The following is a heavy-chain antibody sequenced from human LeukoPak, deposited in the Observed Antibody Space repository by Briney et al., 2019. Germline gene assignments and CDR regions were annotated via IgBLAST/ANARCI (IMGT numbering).Heavy chain of an antibody. CDR3: ARTNANPDWFDP. CDR2: IVHSGNT. D-gene: IGHD4/OR15-4a*01. Sequence: SETLSLTCAVYGGSFSGYYWSWIRQPPGKGLEWIGEIVHSGNTKYNPSLKSRVTISVDTSKNQFSLNLTSVTAADTAVYYCARTNANPDWFDPWGQGTLVTVSS. CDR1: GGSFSGYY. V-gene: IGHV4-34*12. J-gene: IGHJ5*02.